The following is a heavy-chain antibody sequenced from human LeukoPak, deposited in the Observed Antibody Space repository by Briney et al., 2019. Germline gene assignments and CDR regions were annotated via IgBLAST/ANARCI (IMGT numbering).Heavy chain of an antibody. CDR2: VIGSGDTT. Sequence: GGSLTLSRAASGFTFSNYGMSWVRRAPGKGLEWLSGVIGSGDTTYYAASVKGRFTISRDISKNTLYLQMNSLRGEDTAVYSCAKHSAGPLYYFDFWGQGTLVTVSS. CDR1: GFTFSNYG. V-gene: IGHV3-23*01. CDR3: AKHSAGPLYYFDF. D-gene: IGHD6-13*01. J-gene: IGHJ4*02.